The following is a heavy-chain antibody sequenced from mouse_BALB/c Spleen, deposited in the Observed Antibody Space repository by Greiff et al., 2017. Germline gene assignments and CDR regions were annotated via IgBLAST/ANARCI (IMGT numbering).Heavy chain of an antibody. CDR1: GFTFSSFG. Sequence: EVQRVESGGGLVQPGGSRKLSCAASGFTFSSFGMHWVRQAPEKGLEWVAYISSGSSTTYYADTVKGRFTISRDNPKNTLFLQMTSLRSEDTAMYYCARRDWYFDVWGAGTTVTVSS. CDR3: ARRDWYFDV. J-gene: IGHJ1*01. CDR2: ISSGSSTT. V-gene: IGHV5-17*02.